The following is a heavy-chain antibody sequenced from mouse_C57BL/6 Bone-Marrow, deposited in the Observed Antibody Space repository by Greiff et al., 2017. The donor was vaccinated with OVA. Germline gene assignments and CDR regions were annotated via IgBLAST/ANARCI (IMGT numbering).Heavy chain of an antibody. D-gene: IGHD1-2*01. J-gene: IGHJ1*03. CDR1: GYSITSGYY. CDR2: ISYDGSN. CDR3: ARRLLQGYFDV. V-gene: IGHV3-6*01. Sequence: EVQLVESGPGLVKPSQSLSLTCSVTGYSITSGYYRNWIRQFPGNKLEWMGYISYDGSNNYNPSLKNRISITRDTSKNQFFLKLNSVTTEDTATYYCARRLLQGYFDVWGTGTTVTVSS.